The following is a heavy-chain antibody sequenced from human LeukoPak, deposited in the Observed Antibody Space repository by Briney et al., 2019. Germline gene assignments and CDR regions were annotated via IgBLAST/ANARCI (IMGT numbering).Heavy chain of an antibody. Sequence: GGSLRLSCAASGFTFGSYWMSWIRQVPGKGLEWVANIKEDGSEKNYVDSVKGRFTISRDNAKNSLYLQMNSLRAEDTAVYYCARDRQGSSFDLDYWGRGTLVTVSS. CDR1: GFTFGSYW. J-gene: IGHJ4*02. D-gene: IGHD3-3*01. CDR2: IKEDGSEK. CDR3: ARDRQGSSFDLDY. V-gene: IGHV3-7*01.